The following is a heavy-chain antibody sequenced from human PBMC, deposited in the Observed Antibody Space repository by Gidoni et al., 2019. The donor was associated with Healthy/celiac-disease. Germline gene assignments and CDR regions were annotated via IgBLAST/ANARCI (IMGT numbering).Heavy chain of an antibody. CDR1: GGSISSYY. Sequence: QVQLQESGPGLVKPSETLSLTCPVPGGSISSYYWSWIRQPPGKGLEWIGYIYYSGSTNYNPSLKSRVTISVDTSKNQFSLKLSSVTAADTAVYYCARIQKGDYSLDFDYWGQGTLVTVSS. CDR2: IYYSGST. V-gene: IGHV4-59*01. J-gene: IGHJ4*02. D-gene: IGHD4-4*01. CDR3: ARIQKGDYSLDFDY.